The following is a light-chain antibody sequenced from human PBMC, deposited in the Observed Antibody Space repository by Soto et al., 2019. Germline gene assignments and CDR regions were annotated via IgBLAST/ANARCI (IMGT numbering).Light chain of an antibody. CDR2: DAS. CDR1: QSVSSY. V-gene: IGKV3-11*01. CDR3: QQRSNWPPWT. J-gene: IGKJ1*01. Sequence: EIVLTQSPATLSLSPGERATLSCRASQSVSSYLAWYQQKPGQAPRLLIYDASNSATGIPARFSGSGSGTEFTLTISSIEPEDFSVYYCQQRSNWPPWTFGQGTKVEIK.